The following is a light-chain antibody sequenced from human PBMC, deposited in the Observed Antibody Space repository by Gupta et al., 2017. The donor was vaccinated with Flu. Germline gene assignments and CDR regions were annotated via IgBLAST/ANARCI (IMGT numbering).Light chain of an antibody. V-gene: IGLV2-14*01. J-gene: IGLJ2*01. CDR2: EVS. Sequence: QSALTQPASVSGSPGQSITISCTGTSSDVGGYNYVSWYQQPPGKAPKLMMYEVSNRPSGVSNRFSGSKSGNTASLTISGLQAEDEADYYCSSYTSSSTPVVFGGGTKLTVL. CDR1: SSDVGGYNY. CDR3: SSYTSSSTPVV.